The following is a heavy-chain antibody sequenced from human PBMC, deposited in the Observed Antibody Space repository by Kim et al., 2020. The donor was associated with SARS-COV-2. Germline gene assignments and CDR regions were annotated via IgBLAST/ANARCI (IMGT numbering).Heavy chain of an antibody. V-gene: IGHV4-31*03. D-gene: IGHD3-16*01. CDR3: AREIRGIGFDP. CDR1: GGSISSGGYY. J-gene: IGHJ5*02. CDR2: IYYSGST. Sequence: TLSLTCTVSGGSISSGGYYWSWIRQHPGKGLEWIGYIYYSGSTYYNPSLKSRVTISVDTSKNQFSLKLSSVTAADTAVYYCAREIRGIGFDPWGQGTLVTVSS.